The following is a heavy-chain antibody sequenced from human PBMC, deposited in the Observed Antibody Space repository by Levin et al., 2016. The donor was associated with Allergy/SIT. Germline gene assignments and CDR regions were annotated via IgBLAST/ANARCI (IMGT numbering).Heavy chain of an antibody. J-gene: IGHJ4*02. CDR3: ARDALYNSNWHADY. V-gene: IGHV3-11*05. CDR2: ISGSSSYT. CDR1: GFTFSDHY. Sequence: GESLKISCAASGFTFSDHYMNWIRQAPGKGLEWVSFISGSSSYTNYADSVKGRFTISRDNAKNSLYLQMNSLRAEDTAVYYCARDALYNSNWHADYWGQGTLVTVSS. D-gene: IGHD6-13*01.